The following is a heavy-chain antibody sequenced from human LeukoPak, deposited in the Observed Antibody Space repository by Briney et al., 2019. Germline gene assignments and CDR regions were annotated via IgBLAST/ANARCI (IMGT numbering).Heavy chain of an antibody. CDR1: GYTFTSYG. V-gene: IGHV1-18*01. CDR3: AREVLYVWGSYRYYGMDV. D-gene: IGHD3-16*02. J-gene: IGHJ6*02. CDR2: ISAYNGNT. Sequence: GASVKVSCKASGYTFTSYGISWVRQAPGQGLEWMGWISAYNGNTNYAQKLQGRVTMTTDTSTSTAYMELRSLRSDDTAVYYCAREVLYVWGSYRYYGMDVWGQGTTVTVS.